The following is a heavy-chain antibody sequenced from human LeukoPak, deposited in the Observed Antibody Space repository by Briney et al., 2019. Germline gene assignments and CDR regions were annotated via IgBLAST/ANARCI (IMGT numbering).Heavy chain of an antibody. V-gene: IGHV3-30*18. CDR2: ISYDGSNK. D-gene: IGHD2-8*02. CDR1: GFTFSSYG. J-gene: IGHJ6*02. Sequence: GRSLRLSCAASGFTFSSYGIHWVRQAPGKGLEWVALISYDGSNKYYADSVRGRFTISRDNSKNTLYLQMNSLRAEDTAVYYCAKARGSTGLYGMDVWGQGTTVTVSS. CDR3: AKARGSTGLYGMDV.